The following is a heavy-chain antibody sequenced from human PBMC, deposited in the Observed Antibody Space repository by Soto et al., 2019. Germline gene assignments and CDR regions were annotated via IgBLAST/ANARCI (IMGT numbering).Heavy chain of an antibody. CDR3: ARGNRDYGMDV. V-gene: IGHV4-34*01. CDR2: INHSGST. Sequence: PSETLSLTCAVYGGSFSGYYWSWIRQPPGKGLEWIGEINHSGSTNYNPSLKSRVTISVDTSKNQFSLKLSSVTAADTAVYYCARGNRDYGMDVWGQGTTVTVS. J-gene: IGHJ6*02. CDR1: GGSFSGYY.